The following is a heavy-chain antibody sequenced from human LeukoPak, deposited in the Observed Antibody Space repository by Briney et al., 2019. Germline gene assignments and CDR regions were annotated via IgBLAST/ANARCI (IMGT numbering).Heavy chain of an antibody. CDR2: ITLHSGDT. CDR1: GHTLTVHY. V-gene: IGHV1-2*02. CDR3: AREGQLGLDN. J-gene: IGHJ4*02. Sequence: ASVNVSCKASGHTLTVHYIHWVRQGPGQGLEWLGWITLHSGDTHYAQKYQGRLTMTSDTSISTGYMELSRLQFDDTAVYYCAREGQLGLDNWGQGTVVTVSS. D-gene: IGHD1-1*01.